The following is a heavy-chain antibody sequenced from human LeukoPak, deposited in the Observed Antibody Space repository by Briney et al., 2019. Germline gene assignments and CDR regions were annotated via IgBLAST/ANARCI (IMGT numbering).Heavy chain of an antibody. J-gene: IGHJ4*02. V-gene: IGHV4-30-4*01. D-gene: IGHD3-22*01. CDR1: GGSISTGYYY. CDR3: ARIKRAGSWYYYDSSGYYSPGY. CDR2: MHYSGST. Sequence: PSETLSLTCTVSGGSISTGYYYWSWIRQPPGKGLEWIGYMHYSGSTYYNPSLKSRVTISVDTSKNQFSLKLSSVTAADTAVYYCARIKRAGSWYYYDSSGYYSPGYWGQGTLVTVSS.